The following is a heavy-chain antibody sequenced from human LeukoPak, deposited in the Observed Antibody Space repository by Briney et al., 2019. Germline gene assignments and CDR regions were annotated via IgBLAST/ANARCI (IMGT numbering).Heavy chain of an antibody. D-gene: IGHD1-26*01. CDR3: APSGSYYYGMDV. CDR1: GFTFSSYA. V-gene: IGHV3-23*01. J-gene: IGHJ6*02. Sequence: GGSLRLSCAASGFTFSSYAMSWVRQTPGKGLEWVSAISGSGGSTYYADSVKGRFTISRDNSKNTLYLQMNSLRAEDTAVYYCAPSGSYYYGMDVWGQGTTVTVSS. CDR2: ISGSGGST.